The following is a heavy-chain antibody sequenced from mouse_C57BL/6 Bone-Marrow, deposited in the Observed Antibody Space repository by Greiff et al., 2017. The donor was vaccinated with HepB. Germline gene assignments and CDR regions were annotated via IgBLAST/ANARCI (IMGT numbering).Heavy chain of an antibody. Sequence: QVQLKQSGAELVRPGASVKLSCKASGYTFTDYYINWVKQRPGQGLEWIARIYPGSGNTYYNEKFKGKATLTAEKSSSTAYMQLSSLTSEDSAVYFCARRITTVEGDYAMDYWGQGTSVTVSS. CDR1: GYTFTDYY. J-gene: IGHJ4*01. D-gene: IGHD1-1*01. CDR3: ARRITTVEGDYAMDY. CDR2: IYPGSGNT. V-gene: IGHV1-76*01.